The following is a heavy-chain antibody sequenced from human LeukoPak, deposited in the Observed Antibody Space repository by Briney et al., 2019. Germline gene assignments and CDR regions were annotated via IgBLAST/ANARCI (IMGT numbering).Heavy chain of an antibody. D-gene: IGHD2-15*01. J-gene: IGHJ5*02. CDR1: GGSFSGYY. V-gene: IGHV4-34*01. CDR3: ASTYCSGGSCYGAWFDP. Sequence: SETLSLTCAVYGGSFSGYYWSWIRRPPGKGLEWIGEINHSGSTNYNPSLKSRVTISVDTSKNQFSLNLSSVTAADTAVYYCASTYCSGGSCYGAWFDPWGQGTLVTVSS. CDR2: INHSGST.